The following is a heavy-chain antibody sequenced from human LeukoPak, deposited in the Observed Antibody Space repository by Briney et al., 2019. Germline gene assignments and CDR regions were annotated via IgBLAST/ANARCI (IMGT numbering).Heavy chain of an antibody. J-gene: IGHJ4*02. CDR3: ARDIIPVAGTDY. CDR1: GGTFSSYA. Sequence: SVKVSCKASGGTFSSYAISWVRQAPGQGLEWMGGIIPIFGTANYAQKFQGRVTITADESTSTAYMELSSLRSEDTAVYYCARDIIPVAGTDYWGQGTLVTVSS. D-gene: IGHD6-19*01. V-gene: IGHV1-69*01. CDR2: IIPIFGTA.